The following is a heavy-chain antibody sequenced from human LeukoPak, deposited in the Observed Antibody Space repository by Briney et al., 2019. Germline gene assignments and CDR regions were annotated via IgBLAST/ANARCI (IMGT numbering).Heavy chain of an antibody. CDR2: INHSGST. D-gene: IGHD3-3*01. Sequence: SETLSLTCAVYGGSFSGYYWSWIRQPPGKGLEWIGEINHSGSTNYNPSLKSRVAISVDTSKNQFSLKLSSVTAADTAVYYCARSKSFYDFWSGYYTGYDYWGQGTLVTVSS. J-gene: IGHJ4*02. CDR3: ARSKSFYDFWSGYYTGYDY. V-gene: IGHV4-34*01. CDR1: GGSFSGYY.